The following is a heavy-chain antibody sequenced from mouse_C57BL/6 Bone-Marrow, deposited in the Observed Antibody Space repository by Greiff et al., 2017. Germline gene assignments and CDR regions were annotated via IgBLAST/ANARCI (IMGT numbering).Heavy chain of an antibody. J-gene: IGHJ3*01. Sequence: EVQRVESGGGLVKPGGSLKLSCAASGFTFSSYAMSWVRQTPEKRLEWVATISDGGSYTYYPDNVKGRFTLSRDNAKNNLYLQMSHLKSEDTAMYYCASHDYGTWLAYWGQGTLVTVSA. CDR3: ASHDYGTWLAY. V-gene: IGHV5-4*01. CDR1: GFTFSSYA. D-gene: IGHD1-1*01. CDR2: ISDGGSYT.